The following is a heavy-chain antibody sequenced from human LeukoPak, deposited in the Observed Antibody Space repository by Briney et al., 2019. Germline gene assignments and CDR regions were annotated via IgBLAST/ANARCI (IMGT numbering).Heavy chain of an antibody. D-gene: IGHD4-23*01. CDR3: AKGHHYGDNFIFDY. J-gene: IGHJ4*02. V-gene: IGHV3-30*18. CDR2: ISYDGSNK. CDR1: GFTFSSYG. Sequence: GGSLRLSCAASGFTFSSYGMHWVRQAPGKGLEWVAVISYDGSNKYYADSVKGRFTISRDNSKNTLYLQMNSLRAEDTAVYYCAKGHHYGDNFIFDYWGQGTLVTVSS.